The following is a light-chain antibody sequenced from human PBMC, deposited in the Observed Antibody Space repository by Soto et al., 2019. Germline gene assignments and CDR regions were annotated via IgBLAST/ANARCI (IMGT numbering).Light chain of an antibody. CDR2: GAS. CDR3: QQYGSSPSVT. Sequence: EIVLTQSPGTLSLSPGERATLSCRASQSVSSSNLAWYQQRYGQAPRLLIYGASSRATDIPDRFSGSGSGTDFTLTISRLEPEDSAVYYCQQYGSSPSVTFGQGTRLEIQ. CDR1: QSVSSSN. J-gene: IGKJ5*01. V-gene: IGKV3-20*01.